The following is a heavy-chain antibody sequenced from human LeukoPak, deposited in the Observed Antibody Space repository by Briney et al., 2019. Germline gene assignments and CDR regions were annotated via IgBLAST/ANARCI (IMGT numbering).Heavy chain of an antibody. J-gene: IGHJ4*02. D-gene: IGHD3-3*01. CDR2: IYYSGST. CDR1: GGSISSYY. V-gene: IGHV4-59*04. CDR3: ARSGYYFSDFDY. Sequence: PSETLSLTCTVSGGSISSYYWSWIRQPPGKGLEWIGYIYYSGSTYYNPSLKSQVTISVDTSKNQFSLRLSSVTAADTAVYYCARSGYYFSDFDYWGQGTLVTVSS.